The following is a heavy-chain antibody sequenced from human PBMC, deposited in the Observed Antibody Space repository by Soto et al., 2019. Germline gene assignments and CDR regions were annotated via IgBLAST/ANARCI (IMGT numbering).Heavy chain of an antibody. CDR3: AKYLGIDPFGSYGLDV. J-gene: IGHJ6*02. V-gene: IGHV1-69*06. D-gene: IGHD7-27*01. CDR1: GGNFITFA. Sequence: QVELVQSGAEVKKPGSSVKVSCKASGGNFITFAISWVRQAPGQGLEWMGEIIPISSTTKSAPKFQDRVTISADRSSSTDHMELRSLKSEDTAIYFCAKYLGIDPFGSYGLDVWGQGTTVTVSS. CDR2: IIPISSTT.